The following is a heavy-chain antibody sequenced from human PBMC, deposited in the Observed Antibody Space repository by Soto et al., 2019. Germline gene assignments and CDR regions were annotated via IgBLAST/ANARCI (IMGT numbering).Heavy chain of an antibody. V-gene: IGHV4-4*07. Sequence: PSETLSLTCTVSGGSISSYYWSWIRQPAGKGLEWIGRIYTSGSTNYNPSLKSRVTMSVDTSKNQFPLKLSSVTAADTAVYYCARADTAMGAYYYYGMDVWGQGTTVTVSS. CDR1: GGSISSYY. D-gene: IGHD5-18*01. J-gene: IGHJ6*02. CDR3: ARADTAMGAYYYYGMDV. CDR2: IYTSGST.